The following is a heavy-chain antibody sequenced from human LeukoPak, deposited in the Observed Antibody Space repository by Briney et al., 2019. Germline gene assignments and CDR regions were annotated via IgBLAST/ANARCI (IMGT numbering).Heavy chain of an antibody. CDR1: GYSISSGYY. V-gene: IGHV4-38-2*02. CDR2: IYHSGST. CDR3: ARVRKLNSIRATLRGGAFDI. D-gene: IGHD3-3*01. J-gene: IGHJ3*02. Sequence: SETLSLTCTVSGYSISSGYYWGWLRQPPGKGLEWIGSIYHSGSTYYNPSLKSRVTISVDTSKNQFSLKLSSVTAAGTAVYYCARVRKLNSIRATLRGGAFDIWGQGTMVTVSS.